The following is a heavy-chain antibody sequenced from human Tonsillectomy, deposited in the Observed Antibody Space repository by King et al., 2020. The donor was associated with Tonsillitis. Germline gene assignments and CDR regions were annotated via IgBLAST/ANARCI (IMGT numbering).Heavy chain of an antibody. CDR1: GYSISSAYY. CDR2: IYHSGST. CDR3: ARDKPYSSGWYVDY. J-gene: IGHJ4*02. Sequence: QLQESGPGLVKPSETLSLTCTVSGYSISSAYYWGWIRQPPGKGLEWIGCIYHSGSTYYNPSLKSPVTISVDTSKNQFSLKLSSVKAADTAVYYCARDKPYSSGWYVDYWGQGTLVTVSS. D-gene: IGHD6-19*01. V-gene: IGHV4-38-2*02.